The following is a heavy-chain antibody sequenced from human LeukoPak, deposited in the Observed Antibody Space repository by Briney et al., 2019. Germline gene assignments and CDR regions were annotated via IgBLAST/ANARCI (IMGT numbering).Heavy chain of an antibody. Sequence: PSETLSLTCIVSGGSISSGGYYWSWIRQHPGKGLEWIGYIYYSGSTYYNPSLKSRVTISVDTSKNQFSLKLSSVTAADTAVYYCARDGAYCGGDCYAFDIWGQGTMVTVSS. V-gene: IGHV4-31*03. D-gene: IGHD2-21*02. CDR3: ARDGAYCGGDCYAFDI. J-gene: IGHJ3*02. CDR2: IYYSGST. CDR1: GGSISSGGYY.